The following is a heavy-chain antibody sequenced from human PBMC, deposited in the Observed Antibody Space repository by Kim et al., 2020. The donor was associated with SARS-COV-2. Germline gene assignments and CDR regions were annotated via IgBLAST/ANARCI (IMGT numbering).Heavy chain of an antibody. D-gene: IGHD6-13*01. CDR1: GFTFSSYG. CDR3: ARDGPGIAAAGNNYYYYYGMDV. Sequence: GGSLRLSCAASGFTFSSYGMHWVRQAPGKGLEWVAVISYDGSNKYYADSVKGRFTISRDNSKNTLYLQMNSLRAEDTAVYYCARDGPGIAAAGNNYYYYYGMDVWGQGTTVTVSS. CDR2: ISYDGSNK. J-gene: IGHJ6*02. V-gene: IGHV3-33*05.